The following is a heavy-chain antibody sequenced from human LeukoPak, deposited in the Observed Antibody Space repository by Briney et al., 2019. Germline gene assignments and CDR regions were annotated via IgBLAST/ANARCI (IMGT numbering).Heavy chain of an antibody. Sequence: ASVKVSCKTSGYTFTGYYIHWVREAPGQGLEWMGWINPNSGGTNYAQKFQGRVTMTRDTSISTAYMELSRLTSDDTAVYYCTGGQATSWYVYWGQGTLVTVSS. CDR3: TGGQATSWYVY. V-gene: IGHV1-2*02. J-gene: IGHJ4*02. CDR1: GYTFTGYY. D-gene: IGHD6-13*01. CDR2: INPNSGGT.